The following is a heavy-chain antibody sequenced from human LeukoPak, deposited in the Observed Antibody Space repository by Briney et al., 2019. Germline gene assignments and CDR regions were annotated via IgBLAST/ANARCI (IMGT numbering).Heavy chain of an antibody. J-gene: IGHJ5*02. CDR2: IDKKANLYAT. Sequence: GGSLSLSCAPSGLSLSGSSIHWVRHSSGEGREWVGHIDKKANLYATACSASVEGRFTISRDDSRNTAYLQMTSLKTEGTALYYCTRDSGTYNWLDPGGQGTLVIVSS. V-gene: IGHV3-73*01. D-gene: IGHD1-26*01. CDR1: GLSLSGSS. CDR3: TRDSGTYNWLDP.